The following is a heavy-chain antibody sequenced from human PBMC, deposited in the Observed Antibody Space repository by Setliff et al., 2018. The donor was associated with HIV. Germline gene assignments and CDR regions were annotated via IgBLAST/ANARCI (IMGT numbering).Heavy chain of an antibody. Sequence: ASVKVSCKASGYSFTDYYIHWVRQAPGQGLEWMGILNPSGSTVSAQKFRGRVTMTRDTSTNTVHMELSGLRSEDTAVYYCARDHCSSSGCYEYSYYGMDVWGQGTTVTV. V-gene: IGHV1-46*01. CDR1: GYSFTDYY. CDR2: LNPSGST. D-gene: IGHD2-2*01. CDR3: ARDHCSSSGCYEYSYYGMDV. J-gene: IGHJ6*02.